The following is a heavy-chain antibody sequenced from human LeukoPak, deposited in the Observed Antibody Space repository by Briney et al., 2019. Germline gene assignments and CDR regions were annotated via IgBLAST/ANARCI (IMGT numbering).Heavy chain of an antibody. Sequence: ASVKVSCKASGYTFTSDAIRWVRQAPGQRPEWMGWVSGGDGTTRYSQKFQGRVTLTRDTSANTAYMDLSSLTSEDTAVYFCARGYSSGWYLDYWGQGTLVTVSS. CDR3: ARGYSSGWYLDY. CDR1: GYTFTSDA. CDR2: VSGGDGTT. D-gene: IGHD6-19*01. V-gene: IGHV1-3*01. J-gene: IGHJ4*02.